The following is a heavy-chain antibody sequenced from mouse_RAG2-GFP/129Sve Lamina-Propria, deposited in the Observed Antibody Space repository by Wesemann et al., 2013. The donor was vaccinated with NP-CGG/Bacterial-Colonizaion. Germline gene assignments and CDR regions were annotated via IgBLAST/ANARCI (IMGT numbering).Heavy chain of an antibody. D-gene: IGHD1-1*01. CDR3: ARSTTVVDYYAMDY. CDR1: GYTFTSYV. Sequence: EVQLQQSGPELVKPGASVKMSCKASGYTFTSYVMHWVKQKPGQGLEWIGNINPSNGGTNYNEKFKSKATLTVDKSSSTAYMQLSSLTSEDSAVYYCARSTTVVDYYAMDYWGQGTSVTVSS. J-gene: IGHJ4*01. V-gene: IGHV1-14*01. CDR2: INPSNGGT.